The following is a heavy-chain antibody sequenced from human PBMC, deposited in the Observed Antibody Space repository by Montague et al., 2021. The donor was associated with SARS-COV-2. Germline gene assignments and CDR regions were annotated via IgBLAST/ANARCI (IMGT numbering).Heavy chain of an antibody. J-gene: IGHJ4*02. V-gene: IGHV3-11*05. Sequence: SLRLSCVASGFTFSDYYMSWIRQAPGKGLEWVSYISSSSSFRNYADSVKGRFTISRDNAKNSLYLQMNSLRAEDTAVYFCGRARITFFGVVIGPLDYWGQGTLVTASS. D-gene: IGHD3-3*01. CDR2: ISSSSSFR. CDR3: GRARITFFGVVIGPLDY. CDR1: GFTFSDYY.